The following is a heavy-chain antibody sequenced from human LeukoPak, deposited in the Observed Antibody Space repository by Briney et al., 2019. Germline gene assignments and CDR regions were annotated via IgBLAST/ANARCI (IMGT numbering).Heavy chain of an antibody. J-gene: IGHJ4*02. CDR1: GYSISSGYY. V-gene: IGHV4-38-2*01. CDR2: IYHSGST. CDR3: ARLDYYDGSGYSGGAIFDY. Sequence: SETLSLTCAVSGYSISSGYYRGWIRQPPGKGLEWIGSIYHSGSTYNNPSLKSRVITSVDTSKNQFSLKLSSVTAADTAVYYCARLDYYDGSGYSGGAIFDYWGQGTLVTVSS. D-gene: IGHD3-22*01.